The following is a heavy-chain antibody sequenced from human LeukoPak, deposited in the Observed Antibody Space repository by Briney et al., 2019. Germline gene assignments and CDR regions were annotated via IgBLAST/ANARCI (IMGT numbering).Heavy chain of an antibody. CDR1: GGSISSSSYY. CDR2: IYYSGST. J-gene: IGHJ4*02. CDR3: ARHPGEYYYDSSGPPTLHFDY. Sequence: SETLSLTCTVSGGSISSSSYYWGWIRQPPGKGLEWIGSIYYSGSTYYNPSLKSRVTISVDTSKNQFSLKLSSVTAADTAVYCCARHPGEYYYDSSGPPTLHFDYWGQGTLVTVSS. D-gene: IGHD3-22*01. V-gene: IGHV4-39*01.